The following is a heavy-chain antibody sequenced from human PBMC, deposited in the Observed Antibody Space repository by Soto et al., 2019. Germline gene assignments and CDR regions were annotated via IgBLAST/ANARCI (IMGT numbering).Heavy chain of an antibody. CDR1: GGSISSSSYY. Sequence: SETLSLTCSVSGGSISSSSYYWGWIRQPPGKGPEWIGSIYYSGSTYYNPSLKSRVTISVDTSKNQFSLKLSSVTAADTAVYDCARCRDAFDFDYWGQGTLVTVSS. V-gene: IGHV4-39*01. D-gene: IGHD2-15*01. CDR3: ARCRDAFDFDY. J-gene: IGHJ4*02. CDR2: IYYSGST.